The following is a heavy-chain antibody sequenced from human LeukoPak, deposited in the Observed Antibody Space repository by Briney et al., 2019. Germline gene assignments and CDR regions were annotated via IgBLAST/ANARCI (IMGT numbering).Heavy chain of an antibody. CDR2: IYPGESDT. V-gene: IGHV5-51*01. J-gene: IGHJ4*02. D-gene: IGHD3-10*01. CDR3: ARNRGDNTFDY. CDR1: GYSFPTYW. Sequence: GESLKISCKGSGYSFPTYWIGWVRQMPGKGLEWMGFIYPGESDTRYSPSFQGQVTISADKSISTAYLQRRSLKASDTAMYYCARNRGDNTFDYWGQGILVTVSS.